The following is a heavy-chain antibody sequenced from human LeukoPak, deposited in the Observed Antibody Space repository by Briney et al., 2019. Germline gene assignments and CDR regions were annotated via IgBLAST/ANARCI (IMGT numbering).Heavy chain of an antibody. J-gene: IGHJ4*02. CDR3: AKVSAEWELHPFDY. CDR1: GFTFSSYA. Sequence: GGSRRLSCAASGFTFSSYAMSWVRQAPGKGLEWVSAISGSGGSTYYAGSVKGRSTISRDNSKNTLYLQMTRLRAEDPAVYYCAKVSAEWELHPFDYWGQGTLVTVSS. D-gene: IGHD1-26*01. V-gene: IGHV3-23*01. CDR2: ISGSGGST.